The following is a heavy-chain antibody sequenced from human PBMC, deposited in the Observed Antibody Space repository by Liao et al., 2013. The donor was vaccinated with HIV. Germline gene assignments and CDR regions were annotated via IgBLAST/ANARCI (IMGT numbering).Heavy chain of an antibody. J-gene: IGHJ5*02. Sequence: QVQLQESGPGLVKPSETLSLTCTVSGGSISSYYWSWIRQPAGKGLEWIGRIYSSGSTNYNPSLKSRVTISVDTSKKQFSLKLSSVTAADTAVYYCAREDRLGWLNWFDPWGQGTLVTVSS. D-gene: IGHD4-23*01. V-gene: IGHV4-4*07. CDR1: GGSISSYY. CDR2: IYSSGST. CDR3: AREDRLGWLNWFDP.